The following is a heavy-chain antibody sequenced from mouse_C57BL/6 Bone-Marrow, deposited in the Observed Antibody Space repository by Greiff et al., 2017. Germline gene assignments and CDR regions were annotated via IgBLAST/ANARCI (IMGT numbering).Heavy chain of an antibody. CDR3: ARHEENDGYPAWFAY. D-gene: IGHD2-3*01. J-gene: IGHJ3*01. V-gene: IGHV1-62-2*01. Sequence: VQRVESGAELVKPGASVKLSCKASGYTFTEYTIHWVKQRSGQGLEWIGWFYPGSGSIKYNEKFKDKATLTADKSSSTVYMELSRLTSEDSAVYFCARHEENDGYPAWFAYWGQGTLVTVSA. CDR1: GYTFTEYT. CDR2: FYPGSGSI.